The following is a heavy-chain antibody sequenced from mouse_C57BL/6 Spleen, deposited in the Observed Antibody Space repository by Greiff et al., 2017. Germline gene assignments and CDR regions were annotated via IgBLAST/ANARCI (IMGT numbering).Heavy chain of an antibody. CDR1: GYAFSSYW. D-gene: IGHD2-3*01. V-gene: IGHV1-80*01. CDR2: IYPGDGDT. Sequence: QVQLKESGAELVKPGASVKISCKASGYAFSSYWMNWVKQRPGKGLEWIGQIYPGDGDTNYNGKFKGKATLTADKSSSTAYMQLSSLTSEDSAVYFCARLDGPQLYWYFDVWGTGTTVTVSS. CDR3: ARLDGPQLYWYFDV. J-gene: IGHJ1*03.